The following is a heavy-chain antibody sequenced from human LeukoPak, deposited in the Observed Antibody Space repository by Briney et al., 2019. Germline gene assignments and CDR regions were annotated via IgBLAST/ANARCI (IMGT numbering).Heavy chain of an antibody. D-gene: IGHD3-10*01. V-gene: IGHV1-46*01. J-gene: IGHJ4*02. CDR2: INPSGGST. Sequence: ASVKVSCKASGYTFTSYYMHWVRQAPGQGLEWMGMINPSGGSTSYAQKFQGRVTMTRDMSTSTVYMELSSLRSEDTAVYYCAYGSGTLIIDYWGQGTLVTVSS. CDR3: AYGSGTLIIDY. CDR1: GYTFTSYY.